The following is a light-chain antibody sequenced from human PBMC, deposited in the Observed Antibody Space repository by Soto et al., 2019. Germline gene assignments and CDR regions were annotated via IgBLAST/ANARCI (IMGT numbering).Light chain of an antibody. Sequence: DIQMTQSPSSLSASVGDRVTITCRASQSIRSHLNWYQQKPGKAPKLLIYAAATLQSGVPSRFSGSGSGTAFTLTISSLQPEDSATYFCQQCYKAPYTVGLGTKLEI. CDR1: QSIRSH. CDR2: AAA. J-gene: IGKJ2*01. CDR3: QQCYKAPYT. V-gene: IGKV1-39*01.